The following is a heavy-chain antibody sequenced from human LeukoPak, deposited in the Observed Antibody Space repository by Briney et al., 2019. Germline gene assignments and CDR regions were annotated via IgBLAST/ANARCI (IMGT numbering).Heavy chain of an antibody. CDR1: GYTFTSYV. D-gene: IGHD3-3*01. CDR2: ISAYNGKT. J-gene: IGHJ6*02. V-gene: IGHV1-18*01. CDR3: ARDPDAYYDFWSGYYGYYYYYGMDV. Sequence: ASVKVSCKASGYTFTSYVISWVRQAPGQGIEWMGWISAYNGKTNNAHKLQGRVTMITDTSTSTAYMELRSLRSDDTAVYYCARDPDAYYDFWSGYYGYYYYYGMDVWGQGTTVTVSS.